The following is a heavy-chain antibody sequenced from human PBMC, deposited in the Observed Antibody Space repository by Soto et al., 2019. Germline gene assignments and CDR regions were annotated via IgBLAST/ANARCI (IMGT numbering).Heavy chain of an antibody. V-gene: IGHV4-30-4*01. J-gene: IGHJ5*02. CDR2: IYYSGST. CDR1: CGSISSGDYY. Sequence: QVQLQESGPGLVKPSQTLSLTCTVSCGSISSGDYYWSWIRQPPGKGLEWIGYIYYSGSTYYNTSLMGRVTISVDTAKNHFTQKLLSVTAADTAVYYCARDVGSWFDPCGQGTLVTVSS. CDR3: ARDVGSWFDP.